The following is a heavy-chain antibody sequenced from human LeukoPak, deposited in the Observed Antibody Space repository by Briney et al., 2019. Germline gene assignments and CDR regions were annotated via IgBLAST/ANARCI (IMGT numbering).Heavy chain of an antibody. CDR3: AKEGIGYCSSTSCPHGGFDY. D-gene: IGHD2-2*03. CDR2: ISYDGSNK. J-gene: IGHJ4*02. Sequence: GGSLRLSCAASGFTFNEYGMHWVRQAPGKGLEWVAVISYDGSNKYYADSVKGRFTISRDSSKNTLYLQMNSLRAEDTAVYYCAKEGIGYCSSTSCPHGGFDYWGQGTLVTVSS. V-gene: IGHV3-30*18. CDR1: GFTFNEYG.